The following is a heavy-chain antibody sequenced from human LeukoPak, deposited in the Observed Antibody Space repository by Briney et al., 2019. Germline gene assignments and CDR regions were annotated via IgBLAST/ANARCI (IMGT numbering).Heavy chain of an antibody. D-gene: IGHD3-10*01. V-gene: IGHV3-23*01. J-gene: IGHJ4*02. Sequence: PGGSLRLSCAASGFTFSSYGMSWVRQAPGKGLEWVSAISGSGGSTYYADSVKGRFTISRDNSKNTLYLQMNSLRAEDTAVYYCAKDLMDYYGSGSYSPPGYWGQGTPVTVSS. CDR2: ISGSGGST. CDR1: GFTFSSYG. CDR3: AKDLMDYYGSGSYSPPGY.